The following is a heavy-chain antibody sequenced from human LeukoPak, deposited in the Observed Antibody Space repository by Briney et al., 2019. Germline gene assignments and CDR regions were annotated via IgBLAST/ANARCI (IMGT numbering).Heavy chain of an antibody. J-gene: IGHJ6*03. V-gene: IGHV1-69*06. CDR2: IIPIFGTA. CDR3: ARVLAPYDILTGYYYYYYYMDV. D-gene: IGHD3-9*01. Sequence: ASVKVSCKASGGTFSSYAISWVRQAPGQGLEWMGGIIPIFGTANYAQKFQGRVTITADKSTSTAYMELSSLISEDTAVYYCARVLAPYDILTGYYYYYYYMDVWGKGTTVTVSS. CDR1: GGTFSSYA.